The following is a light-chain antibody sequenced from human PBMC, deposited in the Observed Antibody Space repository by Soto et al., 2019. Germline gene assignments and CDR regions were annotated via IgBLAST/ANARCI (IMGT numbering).Light chain of an antibody. V-gene: IGKV1-27*01. CDR3: QKYNSAPLT. CDR1: QDINNS. CDR2: AAS. J-gene: IGKJ1*01. Sequence: DIQMTQSPSSLSASVGDRVTITSRARQDINNSLAWDQQKPGKVPKLLIYAASTLQSWVPSRFGGSASGTDFTLTISSLQPEDVAIYYCQKYNSAPLTFGQGTKVEIK.